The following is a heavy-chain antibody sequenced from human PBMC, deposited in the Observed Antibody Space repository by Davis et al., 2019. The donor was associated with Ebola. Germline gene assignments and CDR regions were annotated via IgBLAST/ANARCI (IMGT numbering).Heavy chain of an antibody. V-gene: IGHV1-18*04. CDR3: ARDWRDYYDSSGHFDAFDI. J-gene: IGHJ3*02. D-gene: IGHD3-22*01. CDR2: ISAYNGNT. CDR1: GYTFTSDG. Sequence: ASVKVSCKASGYTFTSDGISWVRQAPGQGLEWMGWISAYNGNTNYAQKLQGRVTMTTDTSTSTAYMELRSLRSDDTAVYYCARDWRDYYDSSGHFDAFDIWGQGTMVTVSS.